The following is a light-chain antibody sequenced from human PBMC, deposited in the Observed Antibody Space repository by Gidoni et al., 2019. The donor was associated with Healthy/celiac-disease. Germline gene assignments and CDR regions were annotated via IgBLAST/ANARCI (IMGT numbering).Light chain of an antibody. J-gene: IGKJ1*01. CDR3: QQYYSTPPT. V-gene: IGKV4-1*01. Sequence: DIVMTQSPDSLAVSLGERATINCKSSQSVLYSSNNKNYLAWYQQKPGQPPKLLIYWASTRESGFPDRFSGSGSGTDFTLTISSLQAEDVAVYSCQQYYSTPPTFGQGTKVEIK. CDR2: WAS. CDR1: QSVLYSSNNKNY.